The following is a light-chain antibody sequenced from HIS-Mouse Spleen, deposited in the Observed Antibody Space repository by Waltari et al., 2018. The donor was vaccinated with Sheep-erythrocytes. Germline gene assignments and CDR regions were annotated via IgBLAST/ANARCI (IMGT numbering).Light chain of an antibody. CDR1: SSDVGDYNY. CDR3: CSYAGSYNHV. Sequence: QSALTQPRSVSGAPGQSVTISSTGTSSDVGDYNYVSWYQQHPGKAPKLMLYYLSKRPSGVPDRFSGSKSGNTASLTISGLQAEDEADYYCCSYAGSYNHVFATGTKVTVL. CDR2: YLS. J-gene: IGLJ1*01. V-gene: IGLV2-11*01.